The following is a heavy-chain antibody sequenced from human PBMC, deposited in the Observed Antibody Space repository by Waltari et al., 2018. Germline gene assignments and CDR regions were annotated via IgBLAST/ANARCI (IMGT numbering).Heavy chain of an antibody. V-gene: IGHV4-34*01. D-gene: IGHD3-9*01. CDR1: GGSFSGYY. CDR3: ARVRYFDWLALAYFDY. Sequence: QVQLQQWGAGLLKPSETLSLTCAVYGGSFSGYYWSWIRQPPGKGLEWIGEINHSGSTNYNPSLKSRVTISVDTSKNQFSLKLSSVTAADTAVYYCARVRYFDWLALAYFDYWGQGILVTVSS. J-gene: IGHJ4*02. CDR2: INHSGST.